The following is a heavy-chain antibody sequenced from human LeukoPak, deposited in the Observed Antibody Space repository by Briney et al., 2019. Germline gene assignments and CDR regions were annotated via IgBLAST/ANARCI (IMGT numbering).Heavy chain of an antibody. V-gene: IGHV3-48*03. CDR1: GLTFSSYE. Sequence: GGSLRLSCAASGLTFSSYEMNWVRQAPGKGLEWVSYISSSGSTIYYAYSVKGRFTISRDNAKNSLYLQMNSLRAEDTAVYYCAELGITMIGGVWGKGTTVTISS. J-gene: IGHJ6*04. CDR3: AELGITMIGGV. D-gene: IGHD3-10*02. CDR2: ISSSGSTI.